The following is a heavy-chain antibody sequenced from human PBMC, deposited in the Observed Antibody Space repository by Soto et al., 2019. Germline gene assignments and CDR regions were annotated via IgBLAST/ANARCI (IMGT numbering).Heavy chain of an antibody. J-gene: IGHJ6*03. CDR2: INHSGST. V-gene: IGHV4-34*01. CDR3: ARTPITMVRGGRVGYYMDV. Sequence: SETLSLTCAVYGGSFSGYYWSWIRQPPGKGLEWIGEINHSGSTNYNPSLKSRVTISVDTSKNQFSLKLSSVTAADTAVYYCARTPITMVRGGRVGYYMDVWGKGTTVTVSS. CDR1: GGSFSGYY. D-gene: IGHD3-10*01.